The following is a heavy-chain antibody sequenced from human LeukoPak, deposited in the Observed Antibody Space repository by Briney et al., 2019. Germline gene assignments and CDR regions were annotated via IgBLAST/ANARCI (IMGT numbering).Heavy chain of an antibody. D-gene: IGHD2-2*01. J-gene: IGHJ6*04. CDR1: GYTFTSYY. Sequence: ASVKVSCKASGYTFTSYYMHWVRQAPGQGLEWMGIINTSGGSTSYAQKFQGRVTMTRDTSTSTVYMELSSLRSEYTAVYYCARGPYCSSTSCYWSYYYYYGMDVWGKGTTITVSS. CDR3: ARGPYCSSTSCYWSYYYYYGMDV. CDR2: INTSGGST. V-gene: IGHV1-46*01.